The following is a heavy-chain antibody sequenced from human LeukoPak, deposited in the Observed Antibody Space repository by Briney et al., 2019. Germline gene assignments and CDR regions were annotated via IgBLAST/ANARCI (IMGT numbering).Heavy chain of an antibody. CDR2: IYYSGST. J-gene: IGHJ4*02. D-gene: IGHD3-22*01. V-gene: IGHV4-59*01. CDR3: ARDESDYYDSSGYFDY. CDR1: GGSISSYY. Sequence: PSETLSLTCTVSGGSISSYYWSWIRQPPGKGLEWIGYIYYSGSTNYNPSLESRVTISVDTSKNQFSLKLSSVTAADTAVYYCARDESDYYDSSGYFDYWGQGTLVTVSS.